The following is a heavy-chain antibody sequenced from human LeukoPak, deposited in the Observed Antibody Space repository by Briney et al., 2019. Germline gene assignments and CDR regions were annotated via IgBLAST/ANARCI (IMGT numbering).Heavy chain of an antibody. J-gene: IGHJ2*01. CDR2: IKQDGSEK. V-gene: IGHV3-7*01. Sequence: GGSLRLSCAASGFTFSSYWMSWVRQAPGKGLEWVANIKQDGSEKYYVDSVKGRFTISRDNAKNSLYLQMNSLRAEDTAVYYCARDHSSSWYGNDGYFDLWGRGTLVTVSS. CDR3: ARDHSSSWYGNDGYFDL. CDR1: GFTFSSYW. D-gene: IGHD6-13*01.